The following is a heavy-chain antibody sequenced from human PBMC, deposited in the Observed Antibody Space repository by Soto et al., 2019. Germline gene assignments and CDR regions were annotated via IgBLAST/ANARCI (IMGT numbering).Heavy chain of an antibody. CDR3: ARFKYSSSSPFDY. CDR2: ISSSGSTI. V-gene: IGHV3-11*01. D-gene: IGHD6-6*01. J-gene: IGHJ4*02. CDR1: GFTVSDYY. Sequence: GSLRLSCAASGFTVSDYYMSWIRQAPGKGLEWVSYISSSGSTIYYADSVKGRFTISRDNAKNSLYLQMNSLRAEDTAVYYCARFKYSSSSPFDYWGQGTLVTVSS.